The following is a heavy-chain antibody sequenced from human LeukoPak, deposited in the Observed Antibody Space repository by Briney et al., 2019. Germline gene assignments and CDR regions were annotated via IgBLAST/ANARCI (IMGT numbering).Heavy chain of an antibody. CDR3: ARSKGDIVVVPAAILDY. J-gene: IGHJ4*02. V-gene: IGHV3-21*01. Sequence: GGSLRLSCAASGFTFSSYSMNWVRQAPGKGLEWVSSISSSSSYIYYADSVKGRFTISRDNSKNTLYLQMNSLRAEDTAVYYCARSKGDIVVVPAAILDYWGQGTLVTVSS. CDR2: ISSSSSYI. CDR1: GFTFSSYS. D-gene: IGHD2-2*02.